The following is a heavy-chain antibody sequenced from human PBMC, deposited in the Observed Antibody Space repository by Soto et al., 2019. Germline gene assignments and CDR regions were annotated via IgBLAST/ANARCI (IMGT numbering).Heavy chain of an antibody. CDR3: ARASGSNNHFGY. CDR1: GLTFSSYW. Sequence: EVQLVESGGGLVQPGGSLRLSCAASGLTFSSYWMHWVRQAPGKGLVWVSRINTDGSSTTYADSVKGRFTISRDNTKNTAYLQMNSRRVEDTAVYYFARASGSNNHFGYWGQGTLVTVSS. V-gene: IGHV3-74*01. CDR2: INTDGSST. J-gene: IGHJ4*02. D-gene: IGHD1-26*01.